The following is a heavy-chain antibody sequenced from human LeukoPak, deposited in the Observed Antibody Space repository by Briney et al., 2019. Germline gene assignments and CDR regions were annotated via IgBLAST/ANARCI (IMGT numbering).Heavy chain of an antibody. D-gene: IGHD6-19*01. J-gene: IGHJ4*02. V-gene: IGHV3-30-3*01. CDR1: GFTFSSYA. CDR3: ARSSIAVAGTGVEDY. Sequence: PGRSLRLSCAASGFTFSSYAMHWVRQAPGKGLEWVAVISYDGSNEYYADSVKGRFTISRDNSKNTPYLQMNSLRAEDTAVYYCARSSIAVAGTGVEDYWGQGTLVTVSS. CDR2: ISYDGSNE.